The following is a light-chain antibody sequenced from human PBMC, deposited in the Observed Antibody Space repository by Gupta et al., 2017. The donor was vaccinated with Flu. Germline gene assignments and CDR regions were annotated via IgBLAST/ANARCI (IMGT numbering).Light chain of an antibody. V-gene: IGKV4-1*01. CDR1: QSVLYSSNNKNY. CDR3: QQDNSTPLT. Sequence: DIVMTQSPDSLAVSLGERATINCKSSQSVLYSSNNKNYLAWYQQKPGQPPKLLIYWASTRESGVPDSFSGRGSGTDFTLTISSRQAEDVAVYYCQQDNSTPLTFGQGTKVEIK. CDR2: WAS. J-gene: IGKJ1*01.